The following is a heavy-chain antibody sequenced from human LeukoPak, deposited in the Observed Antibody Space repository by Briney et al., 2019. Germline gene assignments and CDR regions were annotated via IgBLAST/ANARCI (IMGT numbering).Heavy chain of an antibody. CDR2: ISSSGGST. D-gene: IGHD6-13*01. J-gene: IGHJ3*02. Sequence: PGGSLRLSCADSGFTFSSNVMSWVRQAPGKGLEWVAAISSSGGSTYYADSVKGRFTISRDNSKNSQYLQMNSLRAEDTAVYYCARDGTYDAFDIWGQGTMVTVSS. CDR1: GFTFSSNV. V-gene: IGHV3-23*01. CDR3: ARDGTYDAFDI.